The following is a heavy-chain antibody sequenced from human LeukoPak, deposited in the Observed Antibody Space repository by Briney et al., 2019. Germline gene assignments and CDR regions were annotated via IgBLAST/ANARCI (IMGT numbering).Heavy chain of an antibody. CDR2: INPNSGGT. V-gene: IGHV1-2*02. CDR3: ARGSGSYYDY. J-gene: IGHJ4*02. D-gene: IGHD1-26*01. Sequence: ASVKVSCKASGYTFTGYYIHWVRQAPGQGLEWMGWINPNSGGTNFAQKFQDRVTLTRDSSISTAYMELVRLNSDDTAVYYCARGSGSYYDYWGLGALVTVSS. CDR1: GYTFTGYY.